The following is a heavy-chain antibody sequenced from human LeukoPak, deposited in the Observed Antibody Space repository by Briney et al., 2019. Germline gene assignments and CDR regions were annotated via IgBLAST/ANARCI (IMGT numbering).Heavy chain of an antibody. CDR1: GFTFSSYE. D-gene: IGHD4-17*01. J-gene: IGHJ4*01. CDR3: STEPRSLLY. V-gene: IGHV3-48*03. CDR2: IYSSGSNI. Sequence: GGSLRLSCAASGFTFSSYEMNWVRQAPGKGLEWVSYIYSSGSNIHYADSVKGRFTISRDNAKNSLYLQLNSLRPEDTALYYCSTEPRSLLYWGHGTLVTVSS.